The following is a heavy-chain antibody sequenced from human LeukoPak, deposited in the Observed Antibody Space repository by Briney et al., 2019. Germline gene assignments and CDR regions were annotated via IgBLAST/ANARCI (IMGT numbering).Heavy chain of an antibody. Sequence: SETLSLTCTASGGSISSRNYYWGWVRQPPGKGLEWIGSIYYTGSTYYNPSLKGRVTISVDTSKNQFSLKLSSVTAADTAVYYCARPDYYYQSRLQHWGQGTLVTVSS. V-gene: IGHV4-39*01. CDR3: ARPDYYYQSRLQH. J-gene: IGHJ1*01. D-gene: IGHD3-22*01. CDR1: GGSISSRNYY. CDR2: IYYTGST.